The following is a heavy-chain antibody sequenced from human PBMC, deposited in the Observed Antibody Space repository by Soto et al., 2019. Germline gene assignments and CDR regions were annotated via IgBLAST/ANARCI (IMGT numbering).Heavy chain of an antibody. Sequence: SENLSLTCFVSCGSVTSYHWSWIRKFPGKGLEWIAYTSYTGNTSYNPSLQSRVTISLDTSKNPLSLKFASMTAAKTAVHYCARDVHPGLTHYFAPGSQGTVVTAAS. D-gene: IGHD3-9*01. V-gene: IGHV4-59*02. J-gene: IGHJ5*02. CDR3: ARDVHPGLTHYFAP. CDR2: TSYTGNT. CDR1: CGSVTSYH.